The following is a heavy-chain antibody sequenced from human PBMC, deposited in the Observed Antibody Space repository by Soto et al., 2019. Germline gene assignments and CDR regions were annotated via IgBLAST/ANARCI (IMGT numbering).Heavy chain of an antibody. V-gene: IGHV4-34*01. CDR2: INHSGST. J-gene: IGHJ6*02. D-gene: IGHD2-8*01. CDR1: GGSFIGYY. CDR3: ARVVSVHAIRGPYYYYYGMDV. Sequence: PSETLSLTCAVHGGSFIGYYWSWIRQPPGKGLERIGEINHSGSTNYNPSLKSRVTISVDTSKNQFSLKLSSVTAADTAVYYCARVVSVHAIRGPYYYYYGMDVWGQGTTVTVSS.